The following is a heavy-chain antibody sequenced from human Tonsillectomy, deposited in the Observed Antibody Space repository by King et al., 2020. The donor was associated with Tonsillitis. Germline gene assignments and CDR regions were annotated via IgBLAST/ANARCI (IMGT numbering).Heavy chain of an antibody. V-gene: IGHV4-38-2*01. Sequence: MQLQESGPGPVKPSETLSLTCAVSGYSISSGYYWGWIRQPPGKGLEWIGSIYHSGSTYYNPSLKSRVTISVDTSKNQFSLKLSSVTAADTAVYYCARVDYGDYDKTNRFDYWGREPWSPSPQ. CDR2: IYHSGST. CDR1: GYSISSGYY. CDR3: ARVDYGDYDKTNRFDY. D-gene: IGHD4-17*01. J-gene: IGHJ4*02.